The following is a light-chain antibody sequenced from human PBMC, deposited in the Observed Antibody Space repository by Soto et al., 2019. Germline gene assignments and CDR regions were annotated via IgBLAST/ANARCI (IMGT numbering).Light chain of an antibody. J-gene: IGLJ1*01. CDR2: DVN. V-gene: IGLV2-14*01. CDR1: SSDVGGYNY. Sequence: QSVLTQPASVSGSPGQSITISCTGTSSDVGGYNYVSWYQQHPGKAPKLMNYDVNNRPSGVSNHFSGSKSGNKAYLNNSRLQAEDEADYYCSSYTSSSTLDVFGTGTKVTVL. CDR3: SSYTSSSTLDV.